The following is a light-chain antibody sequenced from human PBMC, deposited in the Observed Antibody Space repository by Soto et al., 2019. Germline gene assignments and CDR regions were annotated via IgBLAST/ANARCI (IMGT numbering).Light chain of an antibody. Sequence: QSVLTQSPSASASLGASVKLTCTRSSAYSGNAIAWLQQQPEKGPRYLMRVTNDGSHSKGDGIPARFSGSSSGAERYLSISNLQSEDEAEYYCQAWGTGIAVFGGGTQLTVL. J-gene: IGLJ7*01. V-gene: IGLV4-69*02. CDR3: QAWGTGIAV. CDR1: SAYSGNA. CDR2: VTNDGSH.